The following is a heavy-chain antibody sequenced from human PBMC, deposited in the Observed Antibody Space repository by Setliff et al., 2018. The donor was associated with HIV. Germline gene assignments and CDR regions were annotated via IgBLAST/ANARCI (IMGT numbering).Heavy chain of an antibody. V-gene: IGHV4-38-2*02. D-gene: IGHD3-22*01. Sequence: SETLSLTCTVSGDSISSDFYWGWIRQPPGKGLEWIASIYHSGNTYYMPSLQSRVTISVDTSKNQLPLKLNSVTAADTAMYYCARRIYYYDVSRFLREEGFVPWGQGTLVTVSS. CDR1: GDSISSDFY. CDR3: ARRIYYYDVSRFLREEGFVP. J-gene: IGHJ5*02. CDR2: IYHSGNT.